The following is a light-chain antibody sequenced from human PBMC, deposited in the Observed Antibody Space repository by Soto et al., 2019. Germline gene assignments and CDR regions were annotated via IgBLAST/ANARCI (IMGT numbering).Light chain of an antibody. CDR1: QGSSSY. V-gene: IGKV1-8*01. J-gene: IGKJ2*01. Sequence: AIRMTKSPSSFSASTGDRVTITCRASQGSSSYLALYQQNPGKAHKLLIDAASTLQSGVPSRFSGGGSGTDFTHTISCLQSEDFATYYCRQYYSYPLTFGQGTKLEIE. CDR3: RQYYSYPLT. CDR2: AAS.